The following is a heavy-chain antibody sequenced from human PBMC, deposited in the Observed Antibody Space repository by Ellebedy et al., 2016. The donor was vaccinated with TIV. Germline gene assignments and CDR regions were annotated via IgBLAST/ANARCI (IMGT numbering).Heavy chain of an antibody. CDR3: ARVLGNFDY. CDR2: INTNTGKP. Sequence: AASVKVSCKASGYILTAYAMNWVRQAPGQGLEWMGWINTNTGKPTYAQGFTGRFVFSLDTSVSTAYLQIDSLKAEDTAVYYCARVLGNFDYWGQGTLVTVSS. J-gene: IGHJ4*02. D-gene: IGHD2/OR15-2a*01. CDR1: GYILTAYA. V-gene: IGHV7-4-1*01.